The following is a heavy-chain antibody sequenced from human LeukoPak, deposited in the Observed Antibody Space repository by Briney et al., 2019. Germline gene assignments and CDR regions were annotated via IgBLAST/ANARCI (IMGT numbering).Heavy chain of an antibody. V-gene: IGHV4-4*07. CDR2: IDTSGST. Sequence: SETLSVICTVSGGSISSYYWSWIRQPAGKGLEWIGRIDTSGSTNYNPSLKSRVTMSVDTSKNQFSLTLSSVTAADMAVYYCARHLRAYYDNSGYYDYWGQGTLVTVSS. D-gene: IGHD3-22*01. J-gene: IGHJ4*02. CDR3: ARHLRAYYDNSGYYDY. CDR1: GGSISSYY.